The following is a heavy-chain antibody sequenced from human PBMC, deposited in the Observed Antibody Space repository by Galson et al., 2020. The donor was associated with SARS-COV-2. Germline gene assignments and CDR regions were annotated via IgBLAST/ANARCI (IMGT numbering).Heavy chain of an antibody. D-gene: IGHD2-15*01. CDR3: ARVGDCSGGICYGAEYFQH. CDR1: GFTFSDYF. V-gene: IGHV3-11*04. J-gene: IGHJ1*01. CDR2: ISGSGSNI. Sequence: NSGGSLRLSCAASGFTFSDYFMSWVRQAPGKGLEWISYISGSGSNINYADSVKGRFTISRDNAKNSLNLQMNSLRVEDTAVYYCARVGDCSGGICYGAEYFQHWGLGTLVTVSS.